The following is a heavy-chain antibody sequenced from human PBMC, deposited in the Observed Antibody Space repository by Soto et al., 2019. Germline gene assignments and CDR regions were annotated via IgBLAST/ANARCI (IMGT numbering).Heavy chain of an antibody. V-gene: IGHV1-69*12. Sequence: QVQLVQSGAEVKKPGSSVKVSCKASGGTFSSYAISWVRQAPGQGLEWMGGIIPIFGTANYAQKFQGRVTITADESTSTAYMELSSLRSEDTAVYYCARGSAYYDSSGYYYHDYYGMDVWGQGTTVTVSS. D-gene: IGHD3-22*01. CDR1: GGTFSSYA. CDR3: ARGSAYYDSSGYYYHDYYGMDV. CDR2: IIPIFGTA. J-gene: IGHJ6*02.